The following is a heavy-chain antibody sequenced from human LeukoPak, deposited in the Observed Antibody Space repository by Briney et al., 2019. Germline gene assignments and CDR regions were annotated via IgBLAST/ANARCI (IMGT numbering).Heavy chain of an antibody. V-gene: IGHV4-38-2*02. D-gene: IGHD3-22*01. CDR2: IYHSGST. J-gene: IGHJ1*01. CDR1: GHSIINSYY. CDR3: ARAVDSSGFSCFQH. Sequence: SETLSLTCTVSGHSIINSYYWGWIRQPPGKGLEWIGSIYHSGSTYYNPSLKSRVTISVDTSKNQFSLKLNSVTAADTAVYYCARAVDSSGFSCFQHWGQGTLVTVSS.